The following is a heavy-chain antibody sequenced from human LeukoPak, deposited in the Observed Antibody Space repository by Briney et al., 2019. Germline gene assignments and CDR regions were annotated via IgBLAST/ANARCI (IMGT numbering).Heavy chain of an antibody. CDR3: AKSQGSGYYRGHIDY. D-gene: IGHD3-22*01. V-gene: IGHV3-74*01. Sequence: PGGSLRLSCAGSGITFSTYWMHWVRQAPGKGLVWVSRINSEGSTISYADSVKGRFTISRDNAKNTLYLQMNSLRAEDTAVYYCAKSQGSGYYRGHIDYWGQGTLVTVSA. CDR1: GITFSTYW. J-gene: IGHJ4*02. CDR2: INSEGSTI.